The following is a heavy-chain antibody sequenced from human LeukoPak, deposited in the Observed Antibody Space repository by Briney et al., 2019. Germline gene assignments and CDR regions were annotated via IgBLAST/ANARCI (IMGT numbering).Heavy chain of an antibody. Sequence: PSETLSLTCAVYGESFSGYYWSGIRQPPGKGLEWLGEINHSGSTNYNPSLKSLVTISVDTSKNQFSLKLNSVTAADTAVYYCARVHYGSGSDFDYWGQGTLVTVSS. CDR1: GESFSGYY. V-gene: IGHV4-34*01. CDR2: INHSGST. J-gene: IGHJ4*02. D-gene: IGHD3-10*01. CDR3: ARVHYGSGSDFDY.